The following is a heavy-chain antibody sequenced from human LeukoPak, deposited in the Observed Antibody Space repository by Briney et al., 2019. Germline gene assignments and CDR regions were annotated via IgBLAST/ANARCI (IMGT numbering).Heavy chain of an antibody. CDR1: GFTFSNDW. V-gene: IGHV3-7*01. D-gene: IGHD4-11*01. J-gene: IGHJ3*02. CDR2: IKGDGREK. Sequence: GGSLRRSCAASGFTFSNDWMSWVRQAPGKGLEWVANIKGDGREKYYVDSVKGRFTISRDNAKNSLYLQMNSLRAEDTAVYHCARDRTNDYGNDVGAFDIWGQGTMVTVSS. CDR3: ARDRTNDYGNDVGAFDI.